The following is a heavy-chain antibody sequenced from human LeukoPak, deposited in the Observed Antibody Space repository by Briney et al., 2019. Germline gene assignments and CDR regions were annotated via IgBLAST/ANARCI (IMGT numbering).Heavy chain of an antibody. Sequence: SETLSLTCTVSGGSISSSYWSWFRQPDRKVLEWIGRIHFSETTNNNPSLKSRVTLSLDTSKNRFSLNMTSVTAADTAVYYCARGGFAPLDLWGQGILVTVSS. CDR3: ARGGFAPLDL. J-gene: IGHJ5*02. V-gene: IGHV4-4*07. D-gene: IGHD3-16*01. CDR2: IHFSETT. CDR1: GGSISSSY.